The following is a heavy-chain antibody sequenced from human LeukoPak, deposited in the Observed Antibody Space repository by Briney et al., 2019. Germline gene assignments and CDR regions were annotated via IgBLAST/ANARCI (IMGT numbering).Heavy chain of an antibody. CDR1: GFTFSDYY. J-gene: IGHJ2*01. D-gene: IGHD6-25*01. V-gene: IGHV3-11*01. CDR3: AKGRAAAEYWYFDL. CDR2: ISSSGFTI. Sequence: GGSLRLSCAASGFTFSDYYMSWIRQAPGKGLEWVSSISSSGFTIYYADSVKGRFTISRDNAKNSLYLQLNGLRAEDTAVYYCAKGRAAAEYWYFDLWGRGTLVTVSS.